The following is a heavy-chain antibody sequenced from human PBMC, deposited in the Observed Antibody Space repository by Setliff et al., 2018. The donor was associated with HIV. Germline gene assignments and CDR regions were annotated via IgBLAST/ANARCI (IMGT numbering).Heavy chain of an antibody. Sequence: ASVKVSCKASGYTFTSYGISWVRQAPGQGLEWMGWISAYNGNTNYAQKLQGRVTMTTDTSTSTAYMELRSLGSDDTAVYYCARGGYCGGDCSRGVGDYWGQGTLGTVSS. J-gene: IGHJ4*02. CDR3: ARGGYCGGDCSRGVGDY. V-gene: IGHV1-18*01. D-gene: IGHD2-21*02. CDR2: ISAYNGNT. CDR1: GYTFTSYG.